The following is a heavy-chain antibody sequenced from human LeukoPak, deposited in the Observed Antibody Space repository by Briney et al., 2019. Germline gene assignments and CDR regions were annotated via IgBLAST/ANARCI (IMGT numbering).Heavy chain of an antibody. CDR3: AKVCSGGSAVDY. CDR2: VSGSGSNT. Sequence: GGSLRLSCAASGFTFNNCAMCWVRQAPGKGLEWVSTVSGSGSNTHYADSVKGRFTISRDNSKNTLYLQINGLRAEDTAVYYCAKVCSGGSAVDYWGQGTPVTVSS. D-gene: IGHD2-15*01. J-gene: IGHJ4*02. V-gene: IGHV3-23*01. CDR1: GFTFNNCA.